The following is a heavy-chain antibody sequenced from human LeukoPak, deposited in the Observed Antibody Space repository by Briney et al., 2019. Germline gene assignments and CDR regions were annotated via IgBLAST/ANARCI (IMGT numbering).Heavy chain of an antibody. V-gene: IGHV3-7*01. D-gene: IGHD1-26*01. CDR2: MNQDGSEK. CDR3: GPTAWGLDV. CDR1: GFTFSSYW. J-gene: IGHJ6*04. Sequence: GGSLRLSCAASGFTFSSYWMTWVRQAPRKGLEWVANMNQDGSEKYYVDSVKGRFTISRDNAKNSLYLQMNSLRGEDTAVYCAGPTAWGLDVWGKGTTVTVSS.